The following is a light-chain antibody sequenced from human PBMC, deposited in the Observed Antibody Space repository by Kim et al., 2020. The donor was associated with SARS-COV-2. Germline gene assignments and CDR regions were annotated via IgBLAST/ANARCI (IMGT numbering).Light chain of an antibody. Sequence: QPVLTQSPSASASLGASVKLTCTLSSGHSSYAIAWHQQQPEKGPRYLMKVDSDGSHSKGDGIPNRFSGSSSGAERYLSISSLQSDDEADYYCQTWGSGMGVFGGGTQLTVL. V-gene: IGLV4-69*01. J-gene: IGLJ3*02. CDR2: VDSDGSH. CDR1: SGHSSYA. CDR3: QTWGSGMGV.